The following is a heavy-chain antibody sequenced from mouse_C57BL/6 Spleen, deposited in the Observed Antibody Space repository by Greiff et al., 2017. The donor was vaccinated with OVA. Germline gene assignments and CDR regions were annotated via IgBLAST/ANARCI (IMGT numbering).Heavy chain of an antibody. CDR1: GYSITSGYY. CDR3: ARDPYYSNYGAMDY. V-gene: IGHV3-6*01. D-gene: IGHD2-5*01. Sequence: EVQLQQSGPGLVKPSQSLSLTCSVTGYSITSGYYWHWIRQFPGNKLEWMGYISYDGSNNYNPSLKNRISITRDTSKNQFFLKLNSVTTEDTATYYCARDPYYSNYGAMDYWGQGTSVTVSS. CDR2: ISYDGSN. J-gene: IGHJ4*01.